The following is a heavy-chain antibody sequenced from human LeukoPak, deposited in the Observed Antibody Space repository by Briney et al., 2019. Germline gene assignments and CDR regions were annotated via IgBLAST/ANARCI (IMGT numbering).Heavy chain of an antibody. V-gene: IGHV6-1*01. J-gene: IGHJ6*02. D-gene: IGHD4-11*01. CDR1: GDSVSSNSVA. CDR2: TCYRSKWYI. Sequence: SQTLPLTCAISGDSVSSNSVAWNWIRQSPSRGLEWLGRTCYRSKWYIDYAESVKSRIIINPDTSKNQFSLQLSSVTPEDTAVYYCARGDDYSPYGMDVWGQGTTVTVSS. CDR3: ARGDDYSPYGMDV.